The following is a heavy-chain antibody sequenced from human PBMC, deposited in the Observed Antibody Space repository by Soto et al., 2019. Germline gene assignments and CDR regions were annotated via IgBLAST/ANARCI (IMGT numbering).Heavy chain of an antibody. CDR3: ARGQEVGAHFFDS. Sequence: GPLRLSGEASVFTCSGFDMHWVRQPTGKGLEWVSTIGTAGDTYYAVSVKGRFTISRDNAKNSLSLQMNSLRAGDTAVYFCARGQEVGAHFFDSWGQGTQVTVSS. D-gene: IGHD2-15*01. V-gene: IGHV3-13*01. CDR1: VFTCSGFD. J-gene: IGHJ4*02. CDR2: IGTAGDT.